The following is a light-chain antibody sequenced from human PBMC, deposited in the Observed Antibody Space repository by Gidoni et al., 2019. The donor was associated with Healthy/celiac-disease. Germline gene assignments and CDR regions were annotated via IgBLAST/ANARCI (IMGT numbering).Light chain of an antibody. Sequence: IVFTQSPGTLSLSPGERATLSCRASQSVSSSYLAWYQQKPGQAPRLLIYGASSRATGIPDRFSGSGSGTDFTLTISRLEPEDFAVYYCQQYGRSPRTFGQGTKVEIK. V-gene: IGKV3-20*01. CDR1: QSVSSSY. J-gene: IGKJ1*01. CDR2: GAS. CDR3: QQYGRSPRT.